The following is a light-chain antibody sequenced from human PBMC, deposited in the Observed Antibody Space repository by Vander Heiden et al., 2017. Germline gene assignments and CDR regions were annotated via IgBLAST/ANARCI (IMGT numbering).Light chain of an antibody. CDR1: RSNIGTNS. CDR2: DDY. Sequence: QSVLTHAPSASEPPGQRVTISCSGSRSNIGTNSVNWYQQLPGTAPKLLIFDDYQRPSGVPDRFSGSKSGTTASLAISWLQSEDEADYYCAAWDDSLSNWVFGGGTKLAVL. V-gene: IGLV1-44*01. CDR3: AAWDDSLSNWV. J-gene: IGLJ3*02.